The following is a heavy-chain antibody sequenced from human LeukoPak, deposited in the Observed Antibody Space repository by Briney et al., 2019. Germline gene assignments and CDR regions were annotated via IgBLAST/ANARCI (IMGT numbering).Heavy chain of an antibody. J-gene: IGHJ6*02. Sequence: SETLSLTCTVSGGSISSGGYYWSWIRQHPGKGLEWIGYIYYSGSTYYNPSLKGRVTISVDTSKNQFSLKLSSATAADTAVYYCVRDVKEQLLSTGGMDVWGQGTTVSVSS. V-gene: IGHV4-31*03. D-gene: IGHD2-2*01. CDR2: IYYSGST. CDR1: GGSISSGGYY. CDR3: VRDVKEQLLSTGGMDV.